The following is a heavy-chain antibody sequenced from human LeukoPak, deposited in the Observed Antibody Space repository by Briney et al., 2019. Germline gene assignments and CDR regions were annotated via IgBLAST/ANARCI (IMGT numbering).Heavy chain of an antibody. V-gene: IGHV4-4*02. D-gene: IGHD1-26*01. CDR3: RESGAFSPFGF. CDR2: VHLNGAT. Sequence: PSETLSLTCAVSGGSILSTNWWSWVRQPPGKGLEWIGEVHLNGATNYNPSVEGRVTMSIDKSKNHLSLEVISVTAADTAMYCTRESGAFSPFGFWGQGTLVTVSS. CDR1: GGSILSTNW. J-gene: IGHJ4*02.